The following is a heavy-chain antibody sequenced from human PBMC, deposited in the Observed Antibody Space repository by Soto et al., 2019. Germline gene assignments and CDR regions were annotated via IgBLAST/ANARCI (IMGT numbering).Heavy chain of an antibody. Sequence: EASVKVSCKASGYTFTSYGISWVRQAPGQGLEWMGWISAYNGNTNYAQKLQGRVTMTTDTSTSTAYMELRSLRSDDTAVYYCARVIHYYDSSGYYPNWFDPWGQGTLVTVSS. V-gene: IGHV1-18*01. D-gene: IGHD3-22*01. CDR3: ARVIHYYDSSGYYPNWFDP. J-gene: IGHJ5*02. CDR1: GYTFTSYG. CDR2: ISAYNGNT.